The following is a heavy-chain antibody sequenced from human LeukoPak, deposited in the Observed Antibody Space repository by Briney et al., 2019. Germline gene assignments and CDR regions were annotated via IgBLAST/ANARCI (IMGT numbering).Heavy chain of an antibody. CDR3: ARGTRYYYGSVNWFDP. CDR2: INHSGST. J-gene: IGHJ5*02. CDR1: GGSFSGYY. V-gene: IGHV4-34*01. D-gene: IGHD3-10*01. Sequence: PSETLSLTCAVYGGSFSGYYWSWIRQPPGKGLEWIGEINHSGSTNYNPSLKSRVTISVDTSKNQFSLKLSSVTAADTAVYYCARGTRYYYGSVNWFDPWGQGTLVTVSS.